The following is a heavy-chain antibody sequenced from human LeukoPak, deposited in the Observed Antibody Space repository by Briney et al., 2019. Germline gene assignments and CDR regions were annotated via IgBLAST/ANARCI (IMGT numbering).Heavy chain of an antibody. CDR3: ARLILGVTSTGFDY. D-gene: IGHD1-1*01. V-gene: IGHV1-18*01. CDR2: ISPYNGDT. CDR1: HYTFTNYG. J-gene: IGHJ4*02. Sequence: ASVKVSCKTSHYTFTNYGISWVRQAPGQGLEWLGWISPYNGDTRCAQKLQGRFSMTTDTSTSTAYMELRSLRSDDTALYYCARLILGVTSTGFDYWGQGTLVTVSS.